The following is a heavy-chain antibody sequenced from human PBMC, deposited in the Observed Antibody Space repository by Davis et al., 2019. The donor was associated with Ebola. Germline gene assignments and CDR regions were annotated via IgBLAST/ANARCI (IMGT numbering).Heavy chain of an antibody. CDR3: ARDDRRIAVAGSFP. J-gene: IGHJ5*02. CDR1: GGSFSGYY. Sequence: SETLSLTCAVYGGSFSGYYWSWIRQPPGKGLEWIGEINHSGSTNYNPSLKSRVTISVDTSKNQFSLKLSSVTAADTAVYYCARDDRRIAVAGSFPWGQGTLVTVSS. V-gene: IGHV4-34*01. D-gene: IGHD6-19*01. CDR2: INHSGST.